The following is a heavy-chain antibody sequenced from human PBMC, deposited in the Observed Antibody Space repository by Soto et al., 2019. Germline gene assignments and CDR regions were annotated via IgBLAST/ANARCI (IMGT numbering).Heavy chain of an antibody. CDR1: GFSLSTNT. J-gene: IGHJ4*02. Sequence: QVHLVESGGGEVQPGRSLRLSCAASGFSLSTNTMHWVRQVPGKGLEWVASISNDGRRKYYADFVKGRFTISRDTANNILYLEMNSLRAEDTSLYYCARVATAMTYDFWGQGTQVTVSS. CDR3: ARVATAMTYDF. CDR2: ISNDGRRK. V-gene: IGHV3-30*04. D-gene: IGHD2-21*02.